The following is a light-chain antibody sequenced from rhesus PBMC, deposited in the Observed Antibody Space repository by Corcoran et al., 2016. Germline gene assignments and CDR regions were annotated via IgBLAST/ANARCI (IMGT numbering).Light chain of an antibody. J-gene: IGKJ3*01. Sequence: DIQMTQSPSSLSASVGDRVTITCRASPGISNFLSWYQPTPGKAPNLLIYDASTLQGGVPSRFSGSGSGTDFTLTISSLQAEDFATYFCLQYNSDPLTFGPGTKLDVK. V-gene: IGKV1-43*02. CDR2: DAS. CDR3: LQYNSDPLT. CDR1: PGISNF.